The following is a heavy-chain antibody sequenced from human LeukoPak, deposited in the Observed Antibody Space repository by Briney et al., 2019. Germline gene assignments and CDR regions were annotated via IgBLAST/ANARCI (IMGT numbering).Heavy chain of an antibody. Sequence: PGGPLRLSCTASGFTYSRYRVSGLPEAPGKGVGWVANIKQDGSEKYYVDSVKGRFTISRDNAKNSLYLQMNSLRAEDTAVYYCARLRATRSFDYWGQGTLVTVSS. CDR3: ARLRATRSFDY. CDR1: GFTYSRYR. V-gene: IGHV3-7*04. J-gene: IGHJ4*02. D-gene: IGHD5-24*01. CDR2: IKQDGSEK.